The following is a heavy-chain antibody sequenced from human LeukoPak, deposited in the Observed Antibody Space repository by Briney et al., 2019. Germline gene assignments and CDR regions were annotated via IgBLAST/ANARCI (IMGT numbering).Heavy chain of an antibody. J-gene: IGHJ6*03. D-gene: IGHD3-16*01. CDR2: IFYSGGT. CDR3: ARIAGGLYFYYYYMGV. CDR1: GGSINTPNYY. V-gene: IGHV4-39*07. Sequence: SETLSLTCTVSGGSINTPNYYWGWIRQTPGKGLEWIGNIFYSGGTYYSPSLTSRVTISLDTSRNQFSLKLNSVTAADTAVYYCARIAGGLYFYYYYMGVWGKGTTVTVSS.